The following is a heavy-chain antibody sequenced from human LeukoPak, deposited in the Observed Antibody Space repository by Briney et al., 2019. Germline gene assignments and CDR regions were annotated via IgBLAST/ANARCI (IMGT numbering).Heavy chain of an antibody. CDR3: AKAPVTTCRGAFCHLFDY. CDR2: ISDTGNT. V-gene: IGHV3-23*01. CDR1: GFTLSSYA. Sequence: GGSLRLSCAASGFTLSSYAMSWVRQAPGKGLEWVSAISDTGNTYHADSVKGRFTISRDSSKNTLFLQMNRLRPEDAAVYYCAKAPVTTCRGAFCHLFDYWGLGTLVTVSS. D-gene: IGHD2-15*01. J-gene: IGHJ4*02.